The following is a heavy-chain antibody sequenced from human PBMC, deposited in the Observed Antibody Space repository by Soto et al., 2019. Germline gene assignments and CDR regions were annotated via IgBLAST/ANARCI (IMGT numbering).Heavy chain of an antibody. J-gene: IGHJ3*02. CDR2: ISSSSSYI. Sequence: GGSLRLSCAASGFTFSSYSMNWVRQAPGKGLEWVSSISSSSSYIYYADSVKGRFTISRVNAKNSLYLQMNSLRAEDTAVYYCARDRITMVRGVDDAFDIWGQGTMVTVSS. D-gene: IGHD3-10*01. V-gene: IGHV3-21*01. CDR3: ARDRITMVRGVDDAFDI. CDR1: GFTFSSYS.